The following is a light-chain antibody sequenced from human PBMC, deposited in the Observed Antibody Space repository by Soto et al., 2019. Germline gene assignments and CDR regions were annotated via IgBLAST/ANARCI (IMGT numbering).Light chain of an antibody. CDR2: SAS. CDR3: QQNGSLPIT. CDR1: QSLSGGY. Sequence: EIVLTQSPGTLSLSPGERATLSCRASQSLSGGYLAWFQQKPGQTPRLLIYSASNRATGIPDRFSGSGSGTDFTLTIGRLEPEDFVVYYCQQNGSLPITFGKGTRLEIK. V-gene: IGKV3-20*01. J-gene: IGKJ5*01.